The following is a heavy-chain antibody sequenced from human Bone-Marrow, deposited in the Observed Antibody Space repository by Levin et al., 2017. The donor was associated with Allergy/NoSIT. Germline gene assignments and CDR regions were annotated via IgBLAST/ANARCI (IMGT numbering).Heavy chain of an antibody. Sequence: GESLKISCTASGFTFADSAMTWIRQTPGKGLEWIGFIRGKAFRGTTEYAASVKGRVSISRDDSKSVAYLQINTLKTEDTAVYYCTRGGYDFWSGSFDPWGPGTQVTVSS. CDR1: GFTFADSA. J-gene: IGHJ5*02. D-gene: IGHD3-3*01. CDR2: IRGKAFRGTT. V-gene: IGHV3-49*03. CDR3: TRGGYDFWSGSFDP.